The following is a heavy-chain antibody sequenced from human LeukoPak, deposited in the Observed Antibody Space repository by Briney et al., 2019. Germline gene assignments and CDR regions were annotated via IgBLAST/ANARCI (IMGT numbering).Heavy chain of an antibody. V-gene: IGHV4-59*01. Sequence: SETLSLTCTVSGGPISSYYWSWIPKPPGKGLEWIGYIYYSGSTNYNPSLKSRVTISVDTSKNQFSLKLSSVTAADTAVYYCARDQRVAGLDYWGQGTLVTVSS. CDR1: GGPISSYY. CDR2: IYYSGST. CDR3: ARDQRVAGLDY. J-gene: IGHJ4*02. D-gene: IGHD6-19*01.